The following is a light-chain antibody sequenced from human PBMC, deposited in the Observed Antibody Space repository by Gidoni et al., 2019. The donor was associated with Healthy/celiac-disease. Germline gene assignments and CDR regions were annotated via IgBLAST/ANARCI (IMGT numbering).Light chain of an antibody. CDR1: QSISSY. J-gene: IGKJ1*01. V-gene: IGKV1-39*01. Sequence: DIQMTQSPSSLSETVGDRVTITCRASQSISSYLNWYQQKPGKDPKLLIYAASSLQSGVPPRFSGSGSGTDFTITISSLQPEDFATYYCQQSYSTPWTFGQGTKVEIK. CDR2: AAS. CDR3: QQSYSTPWT.